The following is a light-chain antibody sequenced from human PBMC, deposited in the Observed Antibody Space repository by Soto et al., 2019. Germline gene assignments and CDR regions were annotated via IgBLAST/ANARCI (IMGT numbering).Light chain of an antibody. CDR2: DAS. J-gene: IGKJ1*01. Sequence: IVLTQSPATLSLSPGERAALSCRASQSVSTSLAWYQHKPGQAPRLIIYDASKRAPGIPARFSGSGSGTDFTLTISSPEPEDFAVYYCQVRDVWPTFGQANKVEIK. CDR1: QSVSTS. V-gene: IGKV3-11*01. CDR3: QVRDVWPT.